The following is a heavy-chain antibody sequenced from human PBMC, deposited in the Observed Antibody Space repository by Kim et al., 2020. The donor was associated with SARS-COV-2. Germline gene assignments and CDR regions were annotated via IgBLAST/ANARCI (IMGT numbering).Heavy chain of an antibody. Sequence: SQTLSLTCAISGDSVSSNSAAWNWIRQSPSRGLEWLGRTYYRSKWYNDYAVSVKSRITINPDTSKNQFSLQLNSVTPEDTAVYYCARDSASYYYGSGSSGHSYYYGMDVWGQGTTVTVSS. CDR2: TYYRSKWYN. D-gene: IGHD3-10*01. CDR3: ARDSASYYYGSGSSGHSYYYGMDV. J-gene: IGHJ6*02. V-gene: IGHV6-1*01. CDR1: GDSVSSNSAA.